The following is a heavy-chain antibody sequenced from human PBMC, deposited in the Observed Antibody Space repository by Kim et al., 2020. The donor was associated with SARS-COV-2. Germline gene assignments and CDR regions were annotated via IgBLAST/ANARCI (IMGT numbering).Heavy chain of an antibody. CDR2: INDSGGT. CDR1: GGSFSGYY. Sequence: SETLSLTCTVYGGSFSGYYWSWIRQPPGKGLEWVGEINDSGGTGYNTSLKRRVTISIDTSKNQFSLKLNSVTAADTAIYYCARSPGNWGQGTQVIVSS. J-gene: IGHJ4*02. CDR3: ARSPGN. V-gene: IGHV4-34*01.